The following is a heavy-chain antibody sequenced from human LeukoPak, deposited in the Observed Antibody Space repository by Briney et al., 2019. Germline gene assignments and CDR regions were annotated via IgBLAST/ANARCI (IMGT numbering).Heavy chain of an antibody. CDR3: TTDPPCSSGTCTWHDY. Sequence: GGSLRLSCAVSGFTFSNAWMTWVRRTPGKGLEWVGRIKSKTDGGTTDYAAPVKGRFAISRDDSKTTVYLQMNSLKTEDTAVYCCTTDPPCSSGTCTWHDYWGQGTLVTVSS. CDR1: GFTFSNAW. V-gene: IGHV3-15*01. D-gene: IGHD2-15*01. J-gene: IGHJ4*02. CDR2: IKSKTDGGTT.